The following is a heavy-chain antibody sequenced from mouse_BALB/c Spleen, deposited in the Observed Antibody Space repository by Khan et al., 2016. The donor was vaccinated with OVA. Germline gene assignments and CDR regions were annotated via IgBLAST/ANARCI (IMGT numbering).Heavy chain of an antibody. CDR3: ARPSDDPRDFEV. Sequence: VQLQQSGAELVKPGASVKLSCTASGFNIIDTYLHWVKQRPEQGLEWIGRIAPANGNSKYDPKFQGKATITADTSSNTSYLQLNSLTYEDSAGYYCARPSDDPRDFEVWGAGTTVTVSS. V-gene: IGHV14-3*02. D-gene: IGHD6-1*01. CDR2: IAPANGNS. CDR1: GFNIIDTY. J-gene: IGHJ1*01.